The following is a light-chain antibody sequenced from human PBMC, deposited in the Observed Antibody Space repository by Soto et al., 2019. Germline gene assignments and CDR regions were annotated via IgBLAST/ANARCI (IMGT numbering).Light chain of an antibody. CDR1: QRISSSF. CDR2: GAS. J-gene: IGKJ4*01. CDR3: QQDYSLPLT. V-gene: IGKV3D-7*01. Sequence: DIVMTQSPATLSLSPGERATLSCRASQRISSSFLSWYQQKPGQAPRLLIYGASTRATGIPARFSGSGSGTDFTLTISSLQPEDFAVYYCQQDYSLPLTFGGGTKVDIK.